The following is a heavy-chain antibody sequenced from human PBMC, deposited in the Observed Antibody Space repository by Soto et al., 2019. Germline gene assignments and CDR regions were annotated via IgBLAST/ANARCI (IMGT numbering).Heavy chain of an antibody. J-gene: IGHJ5*02. D-gene: IGHD1-7*01. CDR3: ARRTHNPNWLDP. CDR1: GGAINNYY. V-gene: IGHV4-59*01. CDR2: VYHTGST. Sequence: SETVSLTCTVSGGAINNYYWTWIRQPPGKGLEWIGYVYHTGSTNYNPSLKGRVTISIDTSKNQFSLKLSAVTAADTAVYYCARRTHNPNWLDPWGQGTRVTVSS.